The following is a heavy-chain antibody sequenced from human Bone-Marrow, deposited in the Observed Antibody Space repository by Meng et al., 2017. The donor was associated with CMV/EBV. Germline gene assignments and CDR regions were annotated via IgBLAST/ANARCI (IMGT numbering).Heavy chain of an antibody. CDR2: INSDGSST. CDR3: ARDSYYYGSGEGYYYYYGMEV. CDR1: GFTFSSYW. V-gene: IGHV3-74*01. J-gene: IGHJ6*02. Sequence: GESLKISCAASGFTFSSYWMHWVRQAPGKGLVWVSRINSDGSSTSYADSVKGRFTISRDNAKNTLYLQMNSLRAEDTAVYYCARDSYYYGSGEGYYYYYGMEVWGQGTTV. D-gene: IGHD3-10*01.